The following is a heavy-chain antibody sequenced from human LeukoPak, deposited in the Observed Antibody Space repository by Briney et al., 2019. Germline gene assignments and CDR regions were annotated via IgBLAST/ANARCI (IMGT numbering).Heavy chain of an antibody. CDR1: GGSFSGYY. CDR3: ARTSNIGYFDL. V-gene: IGHV4-34*01. CDR2: INHSGST. J-gene: IGHJ2*01. D-gene: IGHD2/OR15-2a*01. Sequence: SETLSLTCAVYGGSFSGYYWSWIRQPPGKGLEWIGEINHSGSTNYNPSLKSRVTISVDTSKNQFSLKLSSVTAADTAVYYCARTSNIGYFDLWGRGTLVTVSS.